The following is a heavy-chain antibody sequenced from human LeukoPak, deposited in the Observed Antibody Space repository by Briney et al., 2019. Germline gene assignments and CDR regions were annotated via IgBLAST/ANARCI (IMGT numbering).Heavy chain of an antibody. CDR3: ARALHSGSSRAEGY. Sequence: GGSLRLSCAASGFTFSSYEMNWVRQAPGEGLEWVSYISSSGSTIYYADSVKGRFTISRDNAKNSLYLQMNSLRAEDTAVYYCARALHSGSSRAEGYWGQGTLVTVSS. J-gene: IGHJ4*02. V-gene: IGHV3-48*03. CDR1: GFTFSSYE. CDR2: ISSSGSTI. D-gene: IGHD5-12*01.